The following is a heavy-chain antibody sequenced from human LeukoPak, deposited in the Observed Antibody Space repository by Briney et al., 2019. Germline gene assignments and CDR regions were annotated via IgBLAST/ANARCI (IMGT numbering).Heavy chain of an antibody. Sequence: GGSLRLSCAASGFTFSTYAMHWVRQAPGKGLEWVSVIAFDGSKKYYADSVTGRFTISRDNSKNTLYLQMNSLRAEDTAVYYCAKGTIFGVVIITSYYFDYWGQGTLVTVSS. CDR1: GFTFSTYA. D-gene: IGHD3-3*01. CDR2: IAFDGSKK. J-gene: IGHJ4*02. CDR3: AKGTIFGVVIITSYYFDY. V-gene: IGHV3-30*04.